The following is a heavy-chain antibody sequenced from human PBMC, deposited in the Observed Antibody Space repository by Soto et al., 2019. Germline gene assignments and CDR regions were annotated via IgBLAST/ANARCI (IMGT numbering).Heavy chain of an antibody. CDR2: IIDSGGST. J-gene: IGHJ4*02. CDR3: AKGFNAWFSDY. V-gene: IGHV3-23*01. CDR1: GFTFSSNA. D-gene: IGHD3-10*01. Sequence: GGSLRLSCAASGFTFSSNAMSWVRQAPGKGLEWVSGIIDSGGSTYYTDSVRGRFTISRDNSKNTLYLQMNSLRAEDTAVYYCAKGFNAWFSDYWGQGTLVTVSS.